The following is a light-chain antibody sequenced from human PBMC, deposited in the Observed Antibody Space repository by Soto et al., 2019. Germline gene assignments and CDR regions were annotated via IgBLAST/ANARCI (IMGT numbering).Light chain of an antibody. Sequence: QSVLTQPPSASGTPGQRVTISCSGSSSNIAWYQQVPGSSPKLLIYRNDQRPSGVPDRFSASKSGTSASLAISGLRSEDEAEYFCATWDDSLSGVVFGGGTKLTVL. CDR3: ATWDDSLSGVV. CDR2: RND. J-gene: IGLJ2*01. CDR1: SSNIA. V-gene: IGLV1-47*01.